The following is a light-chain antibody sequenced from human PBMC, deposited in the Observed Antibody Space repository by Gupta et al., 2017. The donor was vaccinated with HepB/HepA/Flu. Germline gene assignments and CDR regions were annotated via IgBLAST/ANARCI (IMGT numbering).Light chain of an antibody. J-gene: IGKJ4*01. V-gene: IGKV3-11*01. CDR1: ENINIY. Sequence: EIVLTQSPATLSLSPGERATLSCRASENINIYLAWYQQKPGQAPRLLIYDASTRATDFPARFSGSGSGTDFTLTISSLEPEDFAVYYCQQRCNWPLTFGGGTKVEIK. CDR2: DAS. CDR3: QQRCNWPLT.